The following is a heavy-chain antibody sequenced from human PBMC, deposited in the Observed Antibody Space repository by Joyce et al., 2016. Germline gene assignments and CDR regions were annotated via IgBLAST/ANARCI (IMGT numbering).Heavy chain of an antibody. V-gene: IGHV3-30*03. Sequence: QVPLLESGGGVAQPGRSLRLSCAASEFAFSSHAMHWVRQAPGKGLEFVAVMSYDGSHQYYADSVRGRFTISRDNSQNTLYLQMNSLRVEDTAVYYCTRSSRTGYTAGWPDFDYWGQGTLVTVSS. CDR1: EFAFSSHA. D-gene: IGHD2-2*02. CDR3: TRSSRTGYTAGWPDFDY. CDR2: MSYDGSHQ. J-gene: IGHJ4*02.